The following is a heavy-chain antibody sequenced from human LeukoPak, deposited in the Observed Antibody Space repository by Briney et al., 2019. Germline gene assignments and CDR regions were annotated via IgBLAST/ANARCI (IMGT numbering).Heavy chain of an antibody. Sequence: SETLSLTCAVYGGSFSDYSWSWIRQPPGKGLEWIGEINPSGGTNHNPSLMSRVSMSVDTSKNQISLRVSSVPAADTAVYYCASVGYSYSIHDWSRTGLGAYATKHYYYMDVWGKGTTVTVSS. CDR1: GGSFSDYS. D-gene: IGHD5-18*01. CDR3: ASVGYSYSIHDWSRTGLGAYATKHYYYMDV. V-gene: IGHV4-34*01. J-gene: IGHJ6*03. CDR2: INPSGGT.